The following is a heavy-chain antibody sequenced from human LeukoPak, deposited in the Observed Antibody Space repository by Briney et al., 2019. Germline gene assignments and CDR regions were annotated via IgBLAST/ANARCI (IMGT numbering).Heavy chain of an antibody. CDR3: ARDLYYDSSGYQKDY. CDR2: IIPILGIA. J-gene: IGHJ4*02. CDR1: GGTFSSYA. Sequence: ASVKVSCKASGGTFSSYAISWVRQAPGQGLEWMGRIIPILGIANYAQKFQGRVTITADKSTSTAYMELSSLRSEDTAVYYCARDLYYDSSGYQKDYWGQGTLVTVSP. D-gene: IGHD3-22*01. V-gene: IGHV1-69*04.